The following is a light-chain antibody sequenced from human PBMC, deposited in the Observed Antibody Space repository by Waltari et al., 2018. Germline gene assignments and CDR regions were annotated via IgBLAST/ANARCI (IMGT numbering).Light chain of an antibody. V-gene: IGLV1-47*01. CDR1: SFNIGYNF. J-gene: IGLJ2*01. CDR3: AAWDGSVSAHVV. CDR2: RND. Sequence: QSVLTQPPSASGLPGQRVIISCSGTSFNIGYNFVFWYHQNPGAAPKLLIYRNDQRPSGVPDRCSGTKSGTSASLAISGLRSEDEGDYYCAAWDGSVSAHVVFGGGTSVTVL.